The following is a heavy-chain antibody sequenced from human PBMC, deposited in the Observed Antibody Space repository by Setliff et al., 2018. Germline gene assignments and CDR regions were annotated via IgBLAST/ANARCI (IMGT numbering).Heavy chain of an antibody. CDR3: ARQIDYGDFQYFDY. CDR1: DFSINSGYY. Sequence: ASETLSLTCSVSDFSINSGYYWGWIRQSPGEGLEWIGSIYRNGNTYYNPSLKSRVTISVDTSKNQLSLKLNSVTAADTAVYYCARQIDYGDFQYFDYWGQGTLVTVS. CDR2: IYRNGNT. J-gene: IGHJ4*02. V-gene: IGHV4-38-2*01. D-gene: IGHD4-17*01.